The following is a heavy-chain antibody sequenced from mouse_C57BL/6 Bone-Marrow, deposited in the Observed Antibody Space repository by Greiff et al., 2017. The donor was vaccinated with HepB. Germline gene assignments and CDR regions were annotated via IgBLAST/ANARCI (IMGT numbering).Heavy chain of an antibody. CDR2: IRSKSNNYAT. CDR3: VSEDYSFDY. J-gene: IGHJ2*01. CDR1: GFSFNTYA. Sequence: EVQLQESGGGLVQPKGSLKLSCAASGFSFNTYAMNWVRQAPGKGLEWVARIRSKSNNYATYYADSVKDRFTISRDDSESMLYLQMNNLQTEDTAMYYCVSEDYSFDYWGQGTTLTVSS. V-gene: IGHV10-1*01.